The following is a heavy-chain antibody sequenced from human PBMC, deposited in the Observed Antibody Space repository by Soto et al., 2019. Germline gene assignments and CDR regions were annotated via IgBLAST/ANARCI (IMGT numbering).Heavy chain of an antibody. D-gene: IGHD7-27*01. Sequence: SETLSLTCAVSGDSISSSVWWTCVRQPPGKGLEWIGEVFHTGDTYFNPSLRSRVAMSVDKSTNEFSLKVTSVTAADTAIYYCARKAWVRFDYWGQGALVTVSS. V-gene: IGHV4-4*02. CDR2: VFHTGDT. J-gene: IGHJ4*02. CDR3: ARKAWVRFDY. CDR1: GDSISSSVW.